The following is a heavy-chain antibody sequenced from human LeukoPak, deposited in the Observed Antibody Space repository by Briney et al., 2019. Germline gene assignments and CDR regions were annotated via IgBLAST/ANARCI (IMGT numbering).Heavy chain of an antibody. D-gene: IGHD3-22*01. J-gene: IGHJ5*02. CDR1: EFSVGSNY. V-gene: IGHV3-66*01. CDR3: TTTYYYDTTTGPWFDP. CDR2: IYSGGST. Sequence: GGSLRLSCAASEFSVGSNYMTWVRQAPGKGLEWVSLIYSGGSTYYADSVKGRFTISRDNSKNTLYLQMNSLRAEDTAVYYCTTTYYYDTTTGPWFDPWGQGTLVTVSS.